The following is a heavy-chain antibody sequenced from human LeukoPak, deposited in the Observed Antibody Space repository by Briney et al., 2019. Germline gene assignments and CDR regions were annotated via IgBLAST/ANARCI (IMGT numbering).Heavy chain of an antibody. D-gene: IGHD4-23*01. CDR2: ISYDASNK. Sequence: GGSLRLSCAASGFTFSSYAMHWVRQAPGKGLEWVAVISYDASNKYYTDSVKGRFTISRDNSKNMLYLQMDSLRVEDTAVYHCAREEYGGIYFDYWGQGTLVTVSS. CDR3: AREEYGGIYFDY. CDR1: GFTFSSYA. J-gene: IGHJ4*02. V-gene: IGHV3-30-3*01.